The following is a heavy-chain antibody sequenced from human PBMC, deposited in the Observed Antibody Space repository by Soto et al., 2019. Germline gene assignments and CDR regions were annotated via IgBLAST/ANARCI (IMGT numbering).Heavy chain of an antibody. CDR1: GFSFSDYA. CDR2: ISGSGDNT. CDR3: AKGRAITVYGVQILFDY. V-gene: IGHV3-23*01. D-gene: IGHD3-3*01. J-gene: IGHJ4*01. Sequence: PGGSLRLSCKASGFSFSDYAMTWVRQAPGKGLEWVSVISGSGDNTFYAASVKGRFAISRDNSKNVLYLQMNSLSAEDADVYFCAKGRAITVYGVQILFDYRGLGTLVTVSS.